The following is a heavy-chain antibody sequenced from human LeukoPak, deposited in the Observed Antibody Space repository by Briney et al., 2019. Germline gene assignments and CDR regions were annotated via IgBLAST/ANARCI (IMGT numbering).Heavy chain of an antibody. D-gene: IGHD6-19*01. V-gene: IGHV4-59*01. CDR2: IYYSGST. CDR3: ARASLWSSGWYDY. Sequence: ASETLSLTCTVSGGSISSYYWSWIRQPPGKGLEWIGYIYYSGSTNYNPSLKSRVTLSVDTSKNQFSLKLSSVTAADTAVYYCARASLWSSGWYDYWGQGTLVTVSS. J-gene: IGHJ4*02. CDR1: GGSISSYY.